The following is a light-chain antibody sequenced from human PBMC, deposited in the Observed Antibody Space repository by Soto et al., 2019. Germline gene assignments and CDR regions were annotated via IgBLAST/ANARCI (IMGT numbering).Light chain of an antibody. V-gene: IGLV2-14*01. CDR3: NSFAGSRGYV. CDR2: GVT. CDR1: SSDVGGNNH. J-gene: IGLJ1*01. Sequence: LTQPASVSGSPGQSITISCAGTSSDVGGNNHVSWYQQHPGKAPKLIIYGVTNRPSGVSYRFSGSKSGNTASLTISGLQAEDEADYYCNSFAGSRGYVFGTGTKVTVL.